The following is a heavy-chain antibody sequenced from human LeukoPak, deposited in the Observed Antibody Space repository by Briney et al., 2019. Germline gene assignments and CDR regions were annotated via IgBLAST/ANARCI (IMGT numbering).Heavy chain of an antibody. CDR3: AKDSGPGVLTPTSYFDY. Sequence: PGGSLRLSCAASGFTFSSCAMSWVRQAPGKGLEWVSAISGSGGSTYYADSVKGRFTISRDNSKNTLYLQMNSLRAEDTAVYYCAKDSGPGVLTPTSYFDYWGQGTLVTVSS. J-gene: IGHJ4*02. D-gene: IGHD4-23*01. CDR1: GFTFSSCA. V-gene: IGHV3-23*01. CDR2: ISGSGGST.